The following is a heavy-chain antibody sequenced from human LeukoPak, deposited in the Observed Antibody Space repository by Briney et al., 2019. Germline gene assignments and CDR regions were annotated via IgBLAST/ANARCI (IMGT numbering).Heavy chain of an antibody. V-gene: IGHV1-18*01. CDR1: GYTFTNFG. CDR2: ISAYNGDT. Sequence: ASVKVSCKAFGYTFTNFGITWVRQAPGQGLEWMGWISAYNGDTKYGQNFQGRVTMTTDISTTTAYMDLRSLSSDDTAVYYCARGHRIAAAGRAGYWGQGTLVTVSS. J-gene: IGHJ4*02. D-gene: IGHD6-13*01. CDR3: ARGHRIAAAGRAGY.